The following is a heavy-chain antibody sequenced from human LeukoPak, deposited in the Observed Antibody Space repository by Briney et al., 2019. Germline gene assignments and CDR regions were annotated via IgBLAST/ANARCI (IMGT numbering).Heavy chain of an antibody. Sequence: PGGSLRLSCAASGFTFSNAYMSWVRQAPGKGLEWVANIKTDGSEKYYVDSVKGRFTISRDNAKNSLYLQMNSLRAEDTAVYYCARDYTGYFPWGQGTLVIVSS. J-gene: IGHJ5*02. D-gene: IGHD3-9*01. CDR1: GFTFSNAY. CDR2: IKTDGSEK. CDR3: ARDYTGYFP. V-gene: IGHV3-7*03.